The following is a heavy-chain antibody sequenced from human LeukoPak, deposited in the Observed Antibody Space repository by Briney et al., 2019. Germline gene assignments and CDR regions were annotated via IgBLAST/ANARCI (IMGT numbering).Heavy chain of an antibody. CDR2: IYPGDSDA. J-gene: IGHJ3*01. CDR3: ARPYDGHSGETFSV. V-gene: IGHV5-51*01. CDR1: GYSFTNYW. Sequence: GESLKISCKGSGYSFTNYWIAWVRQVPEKGLEWMGVIYPGDSDARYSPSFQGQVTISADKSISTAYLQWSSLKASDTAMYYCARPYDGHSGETFSVWGQGTMITVSS. D-gene: IGHD4-23*01.